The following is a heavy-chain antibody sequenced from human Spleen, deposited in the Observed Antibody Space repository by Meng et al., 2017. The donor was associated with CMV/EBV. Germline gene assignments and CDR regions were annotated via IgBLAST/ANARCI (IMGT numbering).Heavy chain of an antibody. J-gene: IGHJ5*02. D-gene: IGHD2-15*01. CDR1: GFTFRGYW. V-gene: IGHV3-7*01. CDR3: TGVVVVAAALLQYNWFDP. Sequence: GGSLRLSCAASGFTFRGYWMSWVRQAPGKGLKWVANIKQDGSEKYYVDSVKGRFTISRDNADNSLYLQMNNLRPEDTAVYYCTGVVVVAAALLQYNWFDPWGQGTLVTVSS. CDR2: IKQDGSEK.